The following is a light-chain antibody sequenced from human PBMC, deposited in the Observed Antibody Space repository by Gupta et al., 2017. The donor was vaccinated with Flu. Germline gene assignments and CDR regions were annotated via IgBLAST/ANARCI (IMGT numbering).Light chain of an antibody. Sequence: PATLSLSPGERATLSCRASQSIGTYLAWYQQKPGQAPRLLIYDASNRATGIPARFSGGGSGTDFTLTISSLESEDFGIYYCQQRNNWLWTFGQGTXVEI. CDR1: QSIGTY. CDR2: DAS. CDR3: QQRNNWLWT. V-gene: IGKV3-11*01. J-gene: IGKJ1*01.